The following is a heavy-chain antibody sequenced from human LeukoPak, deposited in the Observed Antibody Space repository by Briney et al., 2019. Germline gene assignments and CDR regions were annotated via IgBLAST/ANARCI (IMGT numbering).Heavy chain of an antibody. J-gene: IGHJ1*01. CDR3: AKDLAFWSGYYIRYFQH. D-gene: IGHD3-3*01. V-gene: IGHV3-23*01. CDR1: GFTVSSNY. Sequence: QPGGSLRLSCAASGFTVSSNYMSWVRQAPGKGLEWVSAISGSGGSTYYADSVKGRFTISRDNSKNTLYLQMNSLRAEDTAVYYCAKDLAFWSGYYIRYFQHWGQGTLVTVSS. CDR2: ISGSGGST.